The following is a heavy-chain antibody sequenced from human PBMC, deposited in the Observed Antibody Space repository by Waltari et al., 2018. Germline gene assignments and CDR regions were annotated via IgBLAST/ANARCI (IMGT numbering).Heavy chain of an antibody. J-gene: IGHJ2*01. CDR2: IRQDEGDK. Sequence: EVQLVESGGGLVQPGGSLRLSCTAAGFTFKNYWMSWVRQTPGKGLEWVANIRQDEGDKSYAVSVKGRFTISRDNAKNSLYLQMNSLRAQDTAIYYCVRRASAIFDLWGRGSLVTVSS. D-gene: IGHD2-2*01. CDR1: GFTFKNYW. CDR3: VRRASAIFDL. V-gene: IGHV3-7*04.